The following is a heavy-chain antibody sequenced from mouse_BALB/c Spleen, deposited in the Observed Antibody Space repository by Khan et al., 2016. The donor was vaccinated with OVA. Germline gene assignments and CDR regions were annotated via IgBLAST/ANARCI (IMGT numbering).Heavy chain of an antibody. Sequence: EVELVESGGGLVKPGGSLKLSCAASGFTFSSYAMSWVRQTPEKRLEWVATISSGANYTYFPDSVKGRFTISRDNAKKTLYLQMSSLRSEDTSKYYCARDYYDSRWSLDYWGQGTSVTVSS. CDR1: GFTFSSYA. CDR2: ISSGANYT. D-gene: IGHD1-1*01. V-gene: IGHV5-9-1*01. J-gene: IGHJ4*01. CDR3: ARDYYDSRWSLDY.